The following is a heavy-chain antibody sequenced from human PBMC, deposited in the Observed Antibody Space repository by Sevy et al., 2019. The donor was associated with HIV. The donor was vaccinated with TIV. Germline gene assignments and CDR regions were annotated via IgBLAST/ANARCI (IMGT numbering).Heavy chain of an antibody. CDR1: GGSFSGYF. J-gene: IGHJ4*02. CDR2: INHTGSL. D-gene: IGHD2-2*01. Sequence: SETLSLTCAVSGGSFSGYFWNWIRQSPGKGLEWIGEINHTGSLKYNPSLKSRVTISVDASKSQLSLHLRSVTAADTAVYYCARGRQAYVVVVPSTMPFDYWGRGTLVTVSS. V-gene: IGHV4-34*01. CDR3: ARGRQAYVVVVPSTMPFDY.